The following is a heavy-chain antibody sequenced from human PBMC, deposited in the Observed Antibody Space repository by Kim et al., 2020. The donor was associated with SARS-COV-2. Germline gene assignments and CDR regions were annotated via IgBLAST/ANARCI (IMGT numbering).Heavy chain of an antibody. CDR2: INHSGST. J-gene: IGHJ4*02. D-gene: IGHD3-3*01. Sequence: SETLSLTCAVYGGSFSGYYWSWIRQPPGKGLEWIGEINHSGSTNYNPSLKSRVTISVDTSKNQFSLKLSSVTAADTAVYYCARAYYERWIGYWGQGPLVTVSS. CDR3: ARAYYERWIGY. V-gene: IGHV4-34*01. CDR1: GGSFSGYY.